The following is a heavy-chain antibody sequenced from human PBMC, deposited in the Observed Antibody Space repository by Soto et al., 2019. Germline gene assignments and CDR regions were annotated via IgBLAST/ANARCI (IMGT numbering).Heavy chain of an antibody. J-gene: IGHJ4*02. D-gene: IGHD3-22*01. CDR3: ARDGDGSGYYLDY. V-gene: IGHV4-31*03. Sequence: QVQVQESGPGLVKPSQTLSLTCTVSGGSISSGGYYWSWIRQHPGKGLEWIGYIYYSGSTYYNPSLKSRVTISVDTSKNQFSLNLTSVTAADTAVYYCARDGDGSGYYLDYWGQGTLVTVSS. CDR2: IYYSGST. CDR1: GGSISSGGYY.